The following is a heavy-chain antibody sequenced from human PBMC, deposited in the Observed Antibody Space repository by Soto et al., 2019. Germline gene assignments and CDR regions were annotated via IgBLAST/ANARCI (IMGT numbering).Heavy chain of an antibody. D-gene: IGHD6-19*01. V-gene: IGHV3-23*01. Sequence: GSLRLSCAASGFTFSSYAMSWVRQAPGKGLEWVSAISGSGGSTYYADSVKGRFTISRDNSKNTLYLQMNSLRAEDTAVYYCAKAKKKWLVLGYFDYWGQGTLVTVSS. J-gene: IGHJ4*02. CDR2: ISGSGGST. CDR3: AKAKKKWLVLGYFDY. CDR1: GFTFSSYA.